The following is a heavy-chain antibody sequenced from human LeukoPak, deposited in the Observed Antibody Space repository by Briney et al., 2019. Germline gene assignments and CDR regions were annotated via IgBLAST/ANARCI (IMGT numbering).Heavy chain of an antibody. CDR1: GGSFSGYY. D-gene: IGHD3-3*01. Sequence: SETLSLTCAVYGGSFSGYYWSWIRQPPGKGLEGIGEINHSGITNYNPSLKSRVTISVDTSKNQFSLKLSSVPAADPAVYYCARYAFWSGYYIGWGQGTLVTVSS. CDR2: INHSGIT. J-gene: IGHJ4*02. CDR3: ARYAFWSGYYIG. V-gene: IGHV4-34*01.